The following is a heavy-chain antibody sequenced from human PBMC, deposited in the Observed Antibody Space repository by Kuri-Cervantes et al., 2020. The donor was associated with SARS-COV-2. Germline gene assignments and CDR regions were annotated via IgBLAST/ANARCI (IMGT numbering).Heavy chain of an antibody. V-gene: IGHV1-18*04. Sequence: ASVKVSCKASGYTFTSYGISWVRQAPGQGLEWMGWISAYNGNTIYAQKLQGRVTMTTDTSTSTAYMELRSLRSEDTAVYYCARGVAVAGYYYFDYWGQGTLVTVSS. D-gene: IGHD6-19*01. CDR2: ISAYNGNT. CDR3: ARGVAVAGYYYFDY. CDR1: GYTFTSYG. J-gene: IGHJ4*02.